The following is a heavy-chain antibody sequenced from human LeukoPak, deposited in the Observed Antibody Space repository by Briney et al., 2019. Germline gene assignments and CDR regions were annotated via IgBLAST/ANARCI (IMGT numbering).Heavy chain of an antibody. J-gene: IGHJ4*02. Sequence: GGSLRLSCSASGFTFSTYNMNWVRQAPGKGLEWVSVIYSGGSTYYADSVKGRFTISRDNSKNTLYLQMNSLRAEDTAVYYCARETDYWGQGTLVTVSS. CDR2: IYSGGST. V-gene: IGHV3-53*01. CDR3: ARETDY. CDR1: GFTFSTYN.